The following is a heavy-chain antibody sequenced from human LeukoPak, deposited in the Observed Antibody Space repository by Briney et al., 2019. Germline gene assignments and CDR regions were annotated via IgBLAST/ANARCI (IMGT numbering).Heavy chain of an antibody. CDR1: GFTFSAYA. V-gene: IGHV3-23*01. CDR2: ISGSGSRT. D-gene: IGHD5-12*01. Sequence: PGGSLRLSCAASGFTFSAYAMTWVRQAPGGGLEGVSTISGSGSRTFYADSVKGRFTISRDNSKNTLYLQVNSLRAEDTAVYYCAKGLTDIVTTPTNYFDFWGQGTLVTVSS. CDR3: AKGLTDIVTTPTNYFDF. J-gene: IGHJ4*02.